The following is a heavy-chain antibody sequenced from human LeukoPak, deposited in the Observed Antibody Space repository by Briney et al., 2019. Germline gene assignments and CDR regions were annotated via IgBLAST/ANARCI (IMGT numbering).Heavy chain of an antibody. CDR1: GYTFSNYV. V-gene: IGHV1-18*01. J-gene: IGHJ4*02. CDR2: ISAYNGNT. CDR3: ARPFKSWGSWEPFDY. Sequence: ASVKVSCKASGYTFSNYVISWVRQAPGQGLEWMGWISAYNGNTNYAQKLQGRVAMTTDTSTSTVYMELRSLRSDDTAVYYCARPFKSWGSWEPFDYWGQGTLVTVSS. D-gene: IGHD6-13*01.